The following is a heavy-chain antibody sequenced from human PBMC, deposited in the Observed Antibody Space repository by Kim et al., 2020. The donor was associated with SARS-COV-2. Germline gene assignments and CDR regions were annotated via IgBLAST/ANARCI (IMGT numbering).Heavy chain of an antibody. V-gene: IGHV3-23*01. D-gene: IGHD1-26*01. Sequence: GGSLRLSCAGSGFIFRSYAMNWVRQAPGKGLEWVSAISGSGGTTYYADSVKGRFTISRDNSQNTLFLQMNSLRAEDTAIYYCAKDPGEFLGAILGDYWGHGTLVTVSS. CDR3: AKDPGEFLGAILGDY. CDR1: GFIFRSYA. J-gene: IGHJ4*01. CDR2: ISGSGGTT.